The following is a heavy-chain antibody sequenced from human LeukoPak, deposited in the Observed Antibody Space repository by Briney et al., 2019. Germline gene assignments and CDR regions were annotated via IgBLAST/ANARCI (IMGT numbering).Heavy chain of an antibody. J-gene: IGHJ4*02. Sequence: SETLSLTCAVYGGSFSGYYWSWIRQPPGKGLEWIGEINHSGSTNYNPSLKTRVTIPVDTSKNPFSLKLSSVTAADTAVYYCARRSGSYYHYWGQGTLVTVSS. CDR3: ARRSGSYYHY. V-gene: IGHV4-34*01. CDR1: GGSFSGYY. D-gene: IGHD1-26*01. CDR2: INHSGST.